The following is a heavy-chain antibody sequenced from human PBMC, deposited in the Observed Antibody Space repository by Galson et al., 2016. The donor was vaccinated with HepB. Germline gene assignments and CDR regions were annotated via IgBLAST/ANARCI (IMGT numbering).Heavy chain of an antibody. V-gene: IGHV4-61*02. D-gene: IGHD3-3*01. CDR2: IYTSGNT. CDR3: ARLSSPEWLSYMDV. Sequence: TLSLTCTVSGDSISSGNHYWSWIRQPAGKGLEWIGRIYTSGNTNYNPSLKSRVTVSVDPSKNPFSLKLSSGTAAATAVYYCARLSSPEWLSYMDVWGKGTTVTVSS. CDR1: GDSISSGNHY. J-gene: IGHJ6*03.